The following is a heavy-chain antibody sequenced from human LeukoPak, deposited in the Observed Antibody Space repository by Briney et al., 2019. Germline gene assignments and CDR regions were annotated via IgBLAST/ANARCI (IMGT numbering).Heavy chain of an antibody. J-gene: IGHJ6*03. D-gene: IGHD6-19*01. CDR2: INHSGST. Sequence: SETLSLTCAVYGGSFSGYYWSWIRQPPGKGLEWIGEINHSGSTNYNPSLKSRVTISVDTSKNQFSLKLSSVTAADTAVYYCASGFLRYSSGWLGGYYYYYMDAWGKGTTVTVSS. V-gene: IGHV4-34*01. CDR3: ASGFLRYSSGWLGGYYYYYMDA. CDR1: GGSFSGYY.